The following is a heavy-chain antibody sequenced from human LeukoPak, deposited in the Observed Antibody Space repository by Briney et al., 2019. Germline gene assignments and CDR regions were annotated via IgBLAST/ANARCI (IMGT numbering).Heavy chain of an antibody. V-gene: IGHV4-30-4*01. CDR2: IYYSGST. Sequence: SETLSLTCTVSGGSISSGDYYWSWIRQPPGKGLEWIGYIYYSGSTYYNPSLKSRVTISVDTSKNQFSLKLSSVTAADTAVYYCARLRRITGTIVYWGQGTLVTVSS. J-gene: IGHJ4*02. D-gene: IGHD1-7*01. CDR1: GGSISSGDYY. CDR3: ARLRRITGTIVY.